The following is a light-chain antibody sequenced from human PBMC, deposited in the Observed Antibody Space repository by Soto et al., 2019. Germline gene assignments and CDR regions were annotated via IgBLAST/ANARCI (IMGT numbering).Light chain of an antibody. J-gene: IGKJ1*01. V-gene: IGKV3-20*01. CDR2: GAS. CDR3: QQYGSSRT. Sequence: ELLLTQSPGILSLSPGERATLSCRASQSVSSSYVAWYQQTPGQAPRLLIYGASRRATGIPDRFSGSGSGTDFTLTISRLEPEDFAVYYCQQYGSSRTFGQGTKVDIK. CDR1: QSVSSSY.